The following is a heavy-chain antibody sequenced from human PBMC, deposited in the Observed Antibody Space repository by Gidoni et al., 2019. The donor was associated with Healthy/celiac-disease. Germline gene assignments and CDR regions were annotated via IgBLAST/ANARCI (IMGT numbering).Heavy chain of an antibody. Sequence: QLQLQESGPGLVKPSETLSLPCTVSGGSISSSSYSWGWIRQPPGKGLEWIGSIYYSGSTYYNPSLKSRVTISVDTSKNQFSLKLSSVTAADTAVYYCARLKNWGSMDFDYWGQGTLVTVSS. D-gene: IGHD7-27*01. CDR3: ARLKNWGSMDFDY. CDR2: IYYSGST. J-gene: IGHJ4*02. CDR1: GGSISSSSYS. V-gene: IGHV4-39*01.